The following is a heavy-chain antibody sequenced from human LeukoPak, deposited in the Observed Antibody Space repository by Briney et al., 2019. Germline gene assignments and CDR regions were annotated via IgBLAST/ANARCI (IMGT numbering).Heavy chain of an antibody. CDR2: ISSSGSTI. V-gene: IGHV3-48*03. Sequence: GGSLRLSCAASGFTFSSYEMNWVRQAPGKGLEWVSYISSSGSTIYYADSVKGRFTISRDNAKNSLYLQMNSLRAEDTAVYYCAELGISMIGGGWGKGTTVTISS. D-gene: IGHD3-10*02. CDR3: AELGISMIGGG. CDR1: GFTFSSYE. J-gene: IGHJ6*04.